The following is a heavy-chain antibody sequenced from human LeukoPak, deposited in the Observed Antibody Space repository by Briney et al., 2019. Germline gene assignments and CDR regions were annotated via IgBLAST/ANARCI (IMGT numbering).Heavy chain of an antibody. V-gene: IGHV1-8*01. CDR1: GYTFTSYD. CDR2: MNPNSGNT. CDR3: ARCFHQWLDYYYYYGMDV. Sequence: ASVKVSFKASGYTFTSYDINWVRQATGQGLEWMGWMNPNSGNTGYAQKFQGRVTMTRITSIGTAYMGLSSLRSEDSAVHYGARCFHQWLDYYYYYGMDVWGQGTTVTVSS. D-gene: IGHD6-19*01. J-gene: IGHJ6*02.